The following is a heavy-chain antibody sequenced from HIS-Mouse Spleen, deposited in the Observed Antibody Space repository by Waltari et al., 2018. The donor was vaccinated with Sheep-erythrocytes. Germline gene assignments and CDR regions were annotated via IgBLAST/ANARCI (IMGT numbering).Heavy chain of an antibody. Sequence: QVQLQESGPGLVKPSETLSLTCTVSGGSISSYYWSWIRQPPGKGLEWIGYIYYSGSTNYNPSLNSRVTISVDTSKNQFSLKLSSVTAADTAVYYCARHRYGTYYDFWSGYYNPPYYYYGMDVWGQGTTVTVSS. CDR3: ARHRYGTYYDFWSGYYNPPYYYYGMDV. D-gene: IGHD3-3*01. J-gene: IGHJ6*02. CDR2: IYYSGST. CDR1: GGSISSYY. V-gene: IGHV4-59*08.